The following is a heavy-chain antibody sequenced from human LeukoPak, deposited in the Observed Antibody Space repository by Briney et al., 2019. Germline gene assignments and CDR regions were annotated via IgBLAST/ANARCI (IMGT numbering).Heavy chain of an antibody. CDR2: INPNSGGT. CDR1: GYTFTSYG. V-gene: IGHV1-2*06. J-gene: IGHJ4*02. Sequence: ASVKVSCKASGYTFTSYGISWVRQAPGQGLEWMGRINPNSGGTNYAQKFQGRVTMTRDTSISTAYMELSRLRSDDTAVYYCAVAHYYDSSGYGHDYWGQGTLVTVSS. CDR3: AVAHYYDSSGYGHDY. D-gene: IGHD3-22*01.